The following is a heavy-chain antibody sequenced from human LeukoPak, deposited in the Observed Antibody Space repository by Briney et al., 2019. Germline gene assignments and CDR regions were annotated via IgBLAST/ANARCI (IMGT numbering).Heavy chain of an antibody. V-gene: IGHV3-48*02. J-gene: IGHJ4*02. D-gene: IGHD6-13*01. CDR3: ARESSYYLDY. CDR1: GFTFSSYA. CDR2: ISSSGSTI. Sequence: QPGGSLRLSCAASGFTFSSYAMHWVRQAPGKGLEWVSYISSSGSTIYYADSVKGRFTISRDNAKNSLYLQMNSLRDEDTAVYYCARESSYYLDYWGQGTLVIVSS.